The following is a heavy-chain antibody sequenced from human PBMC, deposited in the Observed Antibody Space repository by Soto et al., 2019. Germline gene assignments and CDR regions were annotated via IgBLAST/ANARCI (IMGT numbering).Heavy chain of an antibody. V-gene: IGHV1-3*01. J-gene: IGHJ5*01. CDR1: GYTFTSYA. D-gene: IGHD2-21*01. CDR2: INAGNGNT. CDR3: ASAGVDTDARDNWFDS. Sequence: ASVKVSCKASGYTFTSYAMHWVRQAPGQRLEWMGWINAGNGNTKYSQKFQGRVTITRDTSASTAYMELSSLRSEDTAVYYCASAGVDTDARDNWFDSWGQGTLGTVPQ.